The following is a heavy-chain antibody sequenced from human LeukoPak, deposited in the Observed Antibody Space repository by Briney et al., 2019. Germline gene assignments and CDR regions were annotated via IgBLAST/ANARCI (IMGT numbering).Heavy chain of an antibody. V-gene: IGHV4-38-2*01. Sequence: SETLSLTCAVSGYSISSGYYWGWIRQPPGKGLEWIGSIYHSGSTYYNPSLKSRVTISVDTSKNQFSLKLNSVTAADTAVYYCARRRDGYEDAFDIWGQGTMVTVSS. CDR2: IYHSGST. J-gene: IGHJ3*02. D-gene: IGHD5-24*01. CDR3: ARRRDGYEDAFDI. CDR1: GYSISSGYY.